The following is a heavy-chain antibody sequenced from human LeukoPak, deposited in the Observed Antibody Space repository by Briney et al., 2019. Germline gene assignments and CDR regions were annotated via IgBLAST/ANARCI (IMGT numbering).Heavy chain of an antibody. D-gene: IGHD5-18*01. CDR1: GYTFTGYY. J-gene: IGHJ4*02. V-gene: IGHV1-2*02. CDR2: INPNSGGT. CDR3: AREGSYGYEVDY. Sequence: ASVKVSCKASGYTFTGYYMHWVPQAPGQGLEWMGWINPNSGGTNYAQKFQGRVTMTRDTSISTAYMELSRLRSDDTAVYYCAREGSYGYEVDYWGQGTLVTVSS.